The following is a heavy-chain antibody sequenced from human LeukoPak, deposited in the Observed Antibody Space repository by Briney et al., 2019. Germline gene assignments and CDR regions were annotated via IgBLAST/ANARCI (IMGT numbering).Heavy chain of an antibody. J-gene: IGHJ4*02. Sequence: GGSLRLSCAAPGFTFSSYAMSWVRQAPGKGLEWVSAISGSGGSTYYADSVKGRFTISRDNYKNTLYLQMNSLRAEDTAVYYCAKTRRGYYYDSSGYYSYWGQGTLVTVSS. CDR2: ISGSGGST. V-gene: IGHV3-23*01. D-gene: IGHD3-22*01. CDR3: AKTRRGYYYDSSGYYSY. CDR1: GFTFSSYA.